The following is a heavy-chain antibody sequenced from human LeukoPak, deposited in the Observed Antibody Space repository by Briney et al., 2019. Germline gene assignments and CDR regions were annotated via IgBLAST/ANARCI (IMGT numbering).Heavy chain of an antibody. CDR3: ARSRGEYQLLCFGI. CDR1: GFTFSSYS. CDR2: ISSSSYI. Sequence: GGSLRLSCAASGFTFSSYSMTWVGQAPGKGRKWVSSISSSSYIYYADSVKGRFTISRDNAKNSLYLQMNSLRAEDTAVYYCARSRGEYQLLCFGIWGQGTMVTVSS. V-gene: IGHV3-21*01. D-gene: IGHD2-2*01. J-gene: IGHJ3*02.